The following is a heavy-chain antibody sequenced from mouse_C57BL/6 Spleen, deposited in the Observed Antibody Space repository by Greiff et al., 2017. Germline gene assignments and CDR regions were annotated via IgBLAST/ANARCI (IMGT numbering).Heavy chain of an antibody. J-gene: IGHJ2*01. CDR2: INPNNGGT. CDR3: ARRGGDGYYAFFDY. Sequence: EVQLQQSGPELVKPGASVKIPCKASGYTFPDYNMDWVKQSHGKSLEWIGDINPNNGGTIYNQKFKGKATLTVDKSSSTAYMELRSLTSEDTAVYYCARRGGDGYYAFFDYWGQGTTLTVSS. V-gene: IGHV1-18*01. CDR1: GYTFPDYN. D-gene: IGHD2-3*01.